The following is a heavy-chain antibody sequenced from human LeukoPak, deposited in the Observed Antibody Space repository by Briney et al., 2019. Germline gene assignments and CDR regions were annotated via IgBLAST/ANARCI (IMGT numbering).Heavy chain of an antibody. CDR3: AADLTASSTRRFDP. V-gene: IGHV1-58*01. CDR1: GFTFTSSA. CDR2: IVVGSGNT. Sequence: ASVKVSCKASGFTFTSSAVQWVLQARGQRLEWIGWIVVGSGNTNYAQKFQERVTITRDMSTSTAYMELSSLRSEDTAVYYCAADLTASSTRRFDPWGQGTLVTVSS. D-gene: IGHD2-2*01. J-gene: IGHJ5*02.